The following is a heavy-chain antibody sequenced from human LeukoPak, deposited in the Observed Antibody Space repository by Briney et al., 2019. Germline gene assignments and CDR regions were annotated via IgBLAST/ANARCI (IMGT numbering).Heavy chain of an antibody. Sequence: PGGSLRLSCAASGFTFSSYWMTWVRQAPGKGLEWVSIISSGSSAIFSADALKGRFTISRDDAKNLLYLDMNSLRAEDTAVYYCARDGGDYDILTGYYYYYMDVWGEGTTVTISS. D-gene: IGHD3-9*01. V-gene: IGHV3-21*01. CDR3: ARDGGDYDILTGYYYYYMDV. CDR2: ISSGSSAI. CDR1: GFTFSSYW. J-gene: IGHJ6*03.